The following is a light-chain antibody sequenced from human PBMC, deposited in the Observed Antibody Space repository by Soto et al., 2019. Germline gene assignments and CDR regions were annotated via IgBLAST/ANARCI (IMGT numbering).Light chain of an antibody. CDR3: SSYVTCSTYV. CDR2: DVS. J-gene: IGLJ1*01. V-gene: IGLV2-14*01. CDR1: TSDVGTYNY. Sequence: QSVLTQPASVSGSPGQSITISCTGTTSDVGTYNYVSWYQQHPGKAPKLMIYDVSNRPSGVSNRFSGSKSGNTASLTISGLQAEDEADYYCSSYVTCSTYVFGTGTKLTVL.